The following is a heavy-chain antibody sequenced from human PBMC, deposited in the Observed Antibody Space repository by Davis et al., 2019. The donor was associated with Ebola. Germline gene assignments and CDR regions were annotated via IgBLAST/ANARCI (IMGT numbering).Heavy chain of an antibody. CDR2: MDHSGNT. CDR3: ARGQSGSDYSLWQY. Sequence: SETLSLICAVHGGSFSGYYWSWIRQPPGKGLEWIGEMDHSGNTNYNPSLKSRVTISIDTSKKQISLNLTSVTAADAAVYYCARGQSGSDYSLWQYWGQGTLVTVSS. J-gene: IGHJ4*02. D-gene: IGHD3-10*01. CDR1: GGSFSGYY. V-gene: IGHV4-34*01.